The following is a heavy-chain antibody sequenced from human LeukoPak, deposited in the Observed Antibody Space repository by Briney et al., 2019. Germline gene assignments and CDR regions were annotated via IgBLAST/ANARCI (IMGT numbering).Heavy chain of an antibody. CDR1: GGSISSGGYY. CDR3: ARARIAAADINWFDP. D-gene: IGHD6-13*01. CDR2: IYYSGST. V-gene: IGHV4-31*03. J-gene: IGHJ5*02. Sequence: PSQTLSLTCTVSGGSISSGGYYWSWIRQHPGKGLEWIGYIYYSGSTYYNPSLKTRCTRSVDTSKNQFSLKLSSVTAADTAVYYWARARIAAADINWFDPWGQGTLVNVSS.